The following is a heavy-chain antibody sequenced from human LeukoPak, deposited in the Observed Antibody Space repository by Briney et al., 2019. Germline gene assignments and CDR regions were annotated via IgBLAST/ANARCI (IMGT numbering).Heavy chain of an antibody. CDR2: ISSSSSTI. D-gene: IGHD1-26*01. Sequence: PGGSLRLSCAASGFTFSSYSMNWVRQAPGKGLEWVSYISSSSSTIYYADSVKGRFTISRDNAKNSLYLQMNSLRAEVTAVYYCARDGERYYYYYMDVWGKGTTVTVSS. J-gene: IGHJ6*03. V-gene: IGHV3-48*04. CDR3: ARDGERYYYYYMDV. CDR1: GFTFSSYS.